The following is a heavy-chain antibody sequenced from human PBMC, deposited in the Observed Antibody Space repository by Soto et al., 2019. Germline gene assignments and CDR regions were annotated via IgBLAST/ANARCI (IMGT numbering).Heavy chain of an antibody. CDR3: ATPFGSSGN. CDR1: GGTFSSYI. Sequence: QVQLVQSGAEVKKPGSSVKVSCKASGGTFSSYIISWVRQAPGQGLEWMGRIIPILGIANYAPKFQGRVTITADQSRSTAYMELSSLRSEDTAVSYCATPFGSSGNWGQGTLVTVCS. J-gene: IGHJ4*02. CDR2: IIPILGIA. D-gene: IGHD3-10*01. V-gene: IGHV1-69*02.